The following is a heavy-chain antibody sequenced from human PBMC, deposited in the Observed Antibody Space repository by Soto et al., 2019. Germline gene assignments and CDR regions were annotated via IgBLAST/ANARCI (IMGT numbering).Heavy chain of an antibody. J-gene: IGHJ4*02. Sequence: QVQLVQSGAEVKKPGASVNVSCRASGYTFTNFFIHWVRQAPGQGLEWMGWINPNHGSTKFAQTFQGRVTMTRDTSASTAYMELSNLNSDDTAVYYCARDYSSGWPAFEHWGQGTVVTVSS. CDR2: INPNHGST. CDR3: ARDYSSGWPAFEH. V-gene: IGHV1-2*02. D-gene: IGHD6-19*01. CDR1: GYTFTNFF.